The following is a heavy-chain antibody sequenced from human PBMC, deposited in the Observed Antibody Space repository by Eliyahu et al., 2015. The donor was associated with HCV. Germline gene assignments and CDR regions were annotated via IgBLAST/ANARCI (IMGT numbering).Heavy chain of an antibody. V-gene: IGHV4-39*01. CDR3: ARHGYYYGSGSYYYYYYYGMDV. CDR2: IYYSGST. J-gene: IGHJ6*02. Sequence: QLQLQESGPGLVKPSETLSLTCTVSXGSIXSSSYYWGXIRQPPGKGLGWIGSIYYSGSTYYNPSLKSRVTISVDTSKNQFSLKLSSVTAADTAVYYCARHGYYYGSGSYYYYYYYGMDVWGQGTTVTVSS. CDR1: XGSIXSSSYY. D-gene: IGHD3-10*01.